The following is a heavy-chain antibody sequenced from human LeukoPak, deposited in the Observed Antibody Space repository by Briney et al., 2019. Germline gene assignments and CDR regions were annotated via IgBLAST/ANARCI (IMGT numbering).Heavy chain of an antibody. J-gene: IGHJ4*02. Sequence: ASVKVSCKASGGTFSSYAINWVRQAPGQGLEWMGGIIPIFATANYAQKFQGRVTITADKSTSTAYMELSSLRSEDTAMYYCARVIDSSSSGDFDYWGQGTLVTASS. V-gene: IGHV1-69*06. CDR1: GGTFSSYA. CDR3: ARVIDSSSSGDFDY. CDR2: IIPIFATA. D-gene: IGHD6-6*01.